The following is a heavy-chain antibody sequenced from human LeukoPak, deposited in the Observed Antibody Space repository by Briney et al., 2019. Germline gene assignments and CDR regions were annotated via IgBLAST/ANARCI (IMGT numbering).Heavy chain of an antibody. Sequence: SETLTLTCTVPGGSISSSSYYWGWIRQPQGQGLEWIGSIYYSGRTYYNPSLNSRVTISVDTSKNQFSLKLSSVTAADTAVYYCDGYCSSTSCYNGFDYWGQGTLVTVSS. CDR3: DGYCSSTSCYNGFDY. D-gene: IGHD2-2*02. CDR2: IYYSGRT. J-gene: IGHJ4*02. V-gene: IGHV4-39*01. CDR1: GGSISSSSYY.